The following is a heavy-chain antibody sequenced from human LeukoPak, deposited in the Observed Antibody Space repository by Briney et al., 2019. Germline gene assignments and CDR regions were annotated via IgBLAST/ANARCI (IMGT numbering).Heavy chain of an antibody. CDR3: ARGYSYGLYFDY. CDR2: IIPIFGTA. Sequence: SVMVSCKASGGTFSSYAISWVRQAPGQGLEWMGRIIPIFGTANYAQKFQGRVTITTDESKSTAYMELSSLRSEDTAVYYCARGYSYGLYFDYWGQGTLVTVSS. CDR1: GGTFSSYA. V-gene: IGHV1-69*05. J-gene: IGHJ4*02. D-gene: IGHD5-18*01.